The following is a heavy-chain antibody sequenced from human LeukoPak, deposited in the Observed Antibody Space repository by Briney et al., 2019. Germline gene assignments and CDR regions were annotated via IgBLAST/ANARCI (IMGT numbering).Heavy chain of an antibody. CDR3: AREREMATISGFDY. D-gene: IGHD5-24*01. CDR2: IIPILGIA. V-gene: IGHV1-69*04. CDR1: GGTFSSYA. J-gene: IGHJ4*02. Sequence: SVTVSCKASGGTFSSYAISWVRQAPGQGLEWMGRIIPILGIANYAQKFQGRVTITADKSTSTAYMELSSLRSEDTAVYYCAREREMATISGFDYWGQGTLVTVSS.